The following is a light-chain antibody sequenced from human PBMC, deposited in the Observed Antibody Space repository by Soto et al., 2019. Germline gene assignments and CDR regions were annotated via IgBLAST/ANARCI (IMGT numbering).Light chain of an antibody. V-gene: IGKV3-20*01. CDR3: QQYGSSALT. CDR1: QSVSTNS. J-gene: IGKJ4*01. Sequence: EIVLTQSPDTLSLSPGERATLSFMASQSVSTNSLAWYQQKPGQAPRPLINGASSRATGTPDRFGGSGSGTDFTLTISRLEPEDFAVYYCQQYGSSALTFGGGTKVDIK. CDR2: GAS.